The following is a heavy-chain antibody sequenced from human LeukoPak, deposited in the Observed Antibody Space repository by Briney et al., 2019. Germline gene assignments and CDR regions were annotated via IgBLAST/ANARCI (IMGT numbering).Heavy chain of an antibody. J-gene: IGHJ2*01. D-gene: IGHD6-19*01. V-gene: IGHV3-23*01. CDR3: AKGRFSSGWIPWYFDL. CDR1: GFTFSSYA. CDR2: ISGSGGST. Sequence: GGSLRLSCAASGFTFSSYAMSWVRQAPGKGLEWVSAISGSGGSTYFADSVKGRFTISRDNSKNTLYLQMHSLRAEDTAVYYCAKGRFSSGWIPWYFDLWGRGTLVTVSS.